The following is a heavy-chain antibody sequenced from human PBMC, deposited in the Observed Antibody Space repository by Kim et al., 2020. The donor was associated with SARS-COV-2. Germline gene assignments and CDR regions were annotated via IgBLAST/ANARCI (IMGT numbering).Heavy chain of an antibody. V-gene: IGHV3-66*01. J-gene: IGHJ6*02. Sequence: RFTISRDNSKNTLYLQMNSLRAEDTAVYYCARVGSEYSSSSSYYYYGMDVWGQGTTVTVSS. D-gene: IGHD6-6*01. CDR3: ARVGSEYSSSSSYYYYGMDV.